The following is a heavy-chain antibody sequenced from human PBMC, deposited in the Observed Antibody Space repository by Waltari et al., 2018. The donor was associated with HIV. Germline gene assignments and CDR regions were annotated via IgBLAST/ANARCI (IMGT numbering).Heavy chain of an antibody. Sequence: QVQLQESGPGLVKPSQTLSLTCTVSGGSISSGGYYWSWIRQHPGKGLEWIGYIYYSGSTYYNPSLKSRVTISVDTSKNQFSLKLSSVTAADTAVYYCARGKRSGDILTGPTNWFDPWGQGTLVTVSS. CDR1: GGSISSGGYY. V-gene: IGHV4-31*03. D-gene: IGHD3-9*01. CDR2: IYYSGST. J-gene: IGHJ5*02. CDR3: ARGKRSGDILTGPTNWFDP.